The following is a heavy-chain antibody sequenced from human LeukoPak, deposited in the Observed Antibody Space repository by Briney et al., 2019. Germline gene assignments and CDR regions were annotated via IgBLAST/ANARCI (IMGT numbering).Heavy chain of an antibody. J-gene: IGHJ5*02. CDR2: IRRNSDGGTI. D-gene: IGHD3-22*01. CDR1: GFTFSSYG. Sequence: KPGRSLRLSCAASGFTFSSYGMHWVRQAPGKGLEWVGRIRRNSDGGTIDYAAPVKGRFALSRDDSKNTLYLHMSSLQTEDTAVYYCATDFYDTTWGQGTLVTVSS. V-gene: IGHV3-15*07. CDR3: ATDFYDTT.